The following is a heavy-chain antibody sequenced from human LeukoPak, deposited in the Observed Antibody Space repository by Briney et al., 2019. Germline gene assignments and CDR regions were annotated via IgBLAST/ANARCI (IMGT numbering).Heavy chain of an antibody. CDR3: ARDVRAGNFDY. D-gene: IGHD3-10*01. CDR1: GFTFSSYS. J-gene: IGHJ4*02. V-gene: IGHV3-21*01. Sequence: GGSLRLSCAASGFTFSSYSMNWVRQPPGKGLEWVSSISSSSSYIYYADSVKGRFTISRDNAKNSLYVQMNSLRAEDTAVYYCARDVRAGNFDYWGQGTLVTVSS. CDR2: ISSSSSYI.